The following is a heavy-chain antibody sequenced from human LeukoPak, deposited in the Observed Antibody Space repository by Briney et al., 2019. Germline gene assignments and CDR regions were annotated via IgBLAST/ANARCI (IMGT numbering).Heavy chain of an antibody. D-gene: IGHD3-22*01. CDR1: GYTFTSYY. CDR2: INPSGDPT. CDR3: ARSSGYYSSLFYMHV. J-gene: IGHJ6*03. Sequence: ASVKVSCKASGYTFTSYYMHWVRQAPGQGLEWVGIINPSGDPTTYAQKFQGRVTMTSDMSTSTVYMELSSLRSEDTAVYYCARSSGYYSSLFYMHVWGKGTTVTVSS. V-gene: IGHV1-46*01.